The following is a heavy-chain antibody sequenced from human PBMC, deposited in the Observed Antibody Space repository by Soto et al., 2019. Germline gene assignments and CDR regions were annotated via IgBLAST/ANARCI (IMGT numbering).Heavy chain of an antibody. CDR2: ISYDGSNK. D-gene: IGHD4-17*01. V-gene: IGHV3-30*18. J-gene: IGHJ6*02. CDR3: AKDLYFNDDYTDYYYYYGMDV. CDR1: GFTFSSYG. Sequence: GGSLRLSCAASGFTFSSYGMHWVRQAPGKGLEWVAVISYDGSNKYYADSVKGRFTISRDNSKNTLYLQMNSLRAEDTAVYYCAKDLYFNDDYTDYYYYYGMDVWGQGTTVTVAS.